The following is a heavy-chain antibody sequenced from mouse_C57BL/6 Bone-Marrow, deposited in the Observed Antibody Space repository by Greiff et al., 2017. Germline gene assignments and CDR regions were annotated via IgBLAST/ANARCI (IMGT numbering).Heavy chain of an antibody. V-gene: IGHV1-72*01. CDR3: ARSEYCWDAMDY. CDR1: GYTFTSYW. CDR2: IDPDSGGT. D-gene: IGHD5-2*01. Sequence: QVHLQQSGAELVKPGASVKLSCTASGYTFTSYWMHWVKQRPGLGLEWIGRIDPDSGGTKYNEKFKSKATLTVDKPSSTAYMQLSSLTSEDEAVYFCARSEYCWDAMDYGGRGTGVTVTA. J-gene: IGHJ4*01.